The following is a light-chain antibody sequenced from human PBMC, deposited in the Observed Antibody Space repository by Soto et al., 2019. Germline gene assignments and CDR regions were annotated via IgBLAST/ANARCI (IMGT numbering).Light chain of an antibody. J-gene: IGKJ1*01. CDR2: EAS. V-gene: IGKV1-5*03. Sequence: DIKINQSPPTMSASIGDRVTITCRASQSLSSRLAWYQQRPGKAPKLLIYEASSLESGVPSRFSGSGSGTEFTLTISILQPDDFVTYCCQQYNSYPWTFGQGTKVDI. CDR1: QSLSSR. CDR3: QQYNSYPWT.